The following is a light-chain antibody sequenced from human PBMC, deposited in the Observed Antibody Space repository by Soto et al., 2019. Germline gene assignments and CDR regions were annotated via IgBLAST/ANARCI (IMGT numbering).Light chain of an antibody. CDR2: NAA. Sequence: EIVLTQSPVTLSLSPGERATLSCRASQSISSSLAWYQQKPGQAPRLLIYNAANRAPGIPARFSGSGSGTDFTLTISSLEPEDFAVYYCLQRSNWPRTFGKGTKVEIK. CDR3: LQRSNWPRT. CDR1: QSISSS. V-gene: IGKV3-11*01. J-gene: IGKJ1*01.